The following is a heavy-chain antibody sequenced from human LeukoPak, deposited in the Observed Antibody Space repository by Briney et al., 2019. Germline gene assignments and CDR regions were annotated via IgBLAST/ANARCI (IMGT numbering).Heavy chain of an antibody. Sequence: SVKVSCKASGGTFSSYAISWVRQAPGQGPEWMGRIIPILGIANYAQKFQGRVTITADKSTSTAYMELSSLRSEDTAVYYCASRLGIVGATTYYYYYGMDVWGQGTTVTVSS. V-gene: IGHV1-69*04. CDR3: ASRLGIVGATTYYYYYGMDV. J-gene: IGHJ6*02. D-gene: IGHD1-26*01. CDR1: GGTFSSYA. CDR2: IIPILGIA.